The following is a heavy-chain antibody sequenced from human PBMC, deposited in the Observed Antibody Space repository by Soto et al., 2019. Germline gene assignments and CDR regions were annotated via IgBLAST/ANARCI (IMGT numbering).Heavy chain of an antibody. CDR1: GGSFSGYY. D-gene: IGHD2-15*01. CDR3: ARGLMRYSRFTDSFDF. CDR2: INHSGST. J-gene: IGHJ3*01. V-gene: IGHV4-34*01. Sequence: SETLCLTYAVYGGSFSGYYWRWIRQPPGKGLEWIGEINHSGSTNYNPSLKSRVTISVDTSKNQFSLKLSSVTAADTAVYYCARGLMRYSRFTDSFDFRRQGPLVT.